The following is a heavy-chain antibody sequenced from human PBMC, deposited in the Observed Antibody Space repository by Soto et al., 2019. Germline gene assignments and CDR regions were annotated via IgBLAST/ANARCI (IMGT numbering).Heavy chain of an antibody. D-gene: IGHD2-15*01. V-gene: IGHV4-34*01. J-gene: IGHJ4*02. CDR1: GGSFSGCY. Sequence: QVQLQQWGAGLLKPSETLSLTCAVYGGSFSGCYWSWIRQPPGKGLEWIGEINHSGSTNYNPSLKSRVTISVDTSKNQFSLKLSSVTAADTAVYYCARAAPRYCSGGSCYSGRDYWDQGTLVTVSS. CDR3: ARAAPRYCSGGSCYSGRDY. CDR2: INHSGST.